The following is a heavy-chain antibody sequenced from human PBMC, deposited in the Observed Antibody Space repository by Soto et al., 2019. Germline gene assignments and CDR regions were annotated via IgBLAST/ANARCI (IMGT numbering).Heavy chain of an antibody. D-gene: IGHD6-6*01. J-gene: IGHJ6*02. CDR2: IYYSGST. CDR1: GGSISSGGYY. Sequence: QVQLQESGPGLVKPSQTLSLTCTVSGGSISSGGYYWSWIRQHPGKGLEWIGSIYYSGSTYYNPSLKSRVTISVDTSKNQLSLKLSSVTAADTAVYYCAREGIAARPHGMDVWGQGTTVTVSS. CDR3: AREGIAARPHGMDV. V-gene: IGHV4-31*03.